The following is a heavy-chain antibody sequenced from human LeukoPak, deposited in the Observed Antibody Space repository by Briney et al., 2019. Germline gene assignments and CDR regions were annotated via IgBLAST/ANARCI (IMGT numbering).Heavy chain of an antibody. CDR3: ARGGSSGTFDY. V-gene: IGHV4-31*03. Sequence: SETLSLTCTVSGGSISSGGYYWSWIRQHPGKGLEWIGYIYYSGSTYHIPSLKSRVNISVDTSKNQFSLKLSSVTAADTAVYYCARGGSSGTFDYWGQGTLVTVSS. CDR1: GGSISSGGYY. J-gene: IGHJ4*02. CDR2: IYYSGST. D-gene: IGHD3-22*01.